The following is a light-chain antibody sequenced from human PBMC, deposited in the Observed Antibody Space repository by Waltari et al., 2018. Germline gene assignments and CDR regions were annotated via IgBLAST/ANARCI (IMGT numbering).Light chain of an antibody. J-gene: IGLJ3*02. Sequence: YVLTQPPSVSVDPGKTARLTCGGDNIGSQSVNWYQQKPGQAPVLVMFYDSDRPSEIPERFSGSNSGNTATLTISWVEAGDEADYHCQVWDDVTDSGVFGGGTKLTVL. V-gene: IGLV3-21*04. CDR2: YDS. CDR1: NIGSQS. CDR3: QVWDDVTDSGV.